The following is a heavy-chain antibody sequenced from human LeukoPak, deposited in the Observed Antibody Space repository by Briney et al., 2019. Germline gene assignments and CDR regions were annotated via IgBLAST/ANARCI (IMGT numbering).Heavy chain of an antibody. V-gene: IGHV3-33*01. J-gene: IGHJ4*02. D-gene: IGHD5-18*01. CDR1: GFTFSSYG. Sequence: GRSLRPSCAASGFTFSSYGMHWVRQAPGKGLEWVAVIWYDGSNKYYADSVKGRFTISRDNSKNTLYLQMNSLRAEDTAVYYCARDRPLRGYSYGIDYWGQGTLVTVSS. CDR2: IWYDGSNK. CDR3: ARDRPLRGYSYGIDY.